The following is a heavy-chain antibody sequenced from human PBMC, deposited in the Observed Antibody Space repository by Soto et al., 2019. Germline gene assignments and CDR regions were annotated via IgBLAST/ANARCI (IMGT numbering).Heavy chain of an antibody. J-gene: IGHJ5*02. CDR2: IDHSGYT. Sequence: PSETLSLTCAVYGGSFRGYYWNWIRQPPGKGLEWIGEIDHSGYTNYNPSLKSRVTISVDTSKNQFSLRLTSVTSSDTDVYYWARGRDWFDPWGQGTLVTVSS. V-gene: IGHV4-34*01. CDR3: ARGRDWFDP. CDR1: GGSFRGYY.